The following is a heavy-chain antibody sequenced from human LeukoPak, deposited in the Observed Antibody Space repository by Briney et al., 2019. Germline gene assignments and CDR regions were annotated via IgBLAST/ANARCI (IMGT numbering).Heavy chain of an antibody. J-gene: IGHJ4*02. CDR3: ARHGSGSVAAPKY. CDR1: GGSIGSYY. V-gene: IGHV4-59*08. Sequence: PSETLSLTCTVSGGSIGSYYWSWIRQPPEKGLEWIGYINYSGSTNYNPSLRGRVTVSVDTSKNQFSLNLTSVTAADTAVYYCARHGSGSVAAPKYWGQGALVTVSS. D-gene: IGHD4-23*01. CDR2: INYSGST.